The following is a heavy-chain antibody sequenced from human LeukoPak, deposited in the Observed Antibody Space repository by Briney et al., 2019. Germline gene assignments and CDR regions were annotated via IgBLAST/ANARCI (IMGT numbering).Heavy chain of an antibody. CDR3: ARDGRGKKARALDI. V-gene: IGHV4-59*01. J-gene: IGHJ3*02. Sequence: PSETLSLTCTLSGGPISSYYWSWIRQPPGKGLEWIGYIYYSGSTNYNPSLKSRVTISVDTSKNQFSLKLSSVTAADTAVYYCARDGRGKKARALDIWGQGTMVTVSS. CDR1: GGPISSYY. CDR2: IYYSGST. D-gene: IGHD3/OR15-3a*01.